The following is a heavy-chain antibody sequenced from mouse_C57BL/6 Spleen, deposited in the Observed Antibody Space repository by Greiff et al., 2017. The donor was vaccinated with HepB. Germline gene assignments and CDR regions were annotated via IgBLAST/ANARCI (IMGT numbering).Heavy chain of an antibody. J-gene: IGHJ4*01. CDR3: TRGVYDRDYYAMDY. CDR2: ISSGGDYI. V-gene: IGHV5S21*01. CDR1: GFTFSSYA. D-gene: IGHD2-12*01. Sequence: EVMLVESGEGLVKPGGSLKLSCAASGFTFSSYAMSWVRQTPEKRLEWVAYISSGGDYIYYADTVKGRFTISRDNARNTLYLQMSSLKSEDTAMYYCTRGVYDRDYYAMDYWGQGTSVTVSS.